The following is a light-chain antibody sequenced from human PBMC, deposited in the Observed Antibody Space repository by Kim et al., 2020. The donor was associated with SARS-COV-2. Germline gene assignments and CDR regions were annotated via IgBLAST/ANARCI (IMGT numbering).Light chain of an antibody. CDR2: GQN. V-gene: IGLV3-19*01. CDR1: SLRSFF. Sequence: SSELTQDPAVSVALGQTVRITCQGDSLRSFFASWYQQKPGQAPIFVIYGQNNRPSGIPDRFSGSSSGNTASLTITGAQAEDEADYYCNSRDSSGDLYVFGTGTKVTVL. J-gene: IGLJ1*01. CDR3: NSRDSSGDLYV.